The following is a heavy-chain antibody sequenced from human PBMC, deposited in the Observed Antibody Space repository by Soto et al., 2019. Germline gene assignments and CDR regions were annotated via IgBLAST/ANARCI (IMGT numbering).Heavy chain of an antibody. V-gene: IGHV3-23*01. CDR2: ISGSGGST. CDR3: AKDASSGITSFDL. CDR1: GFTFSSYA. D-gene: IGHD3-3*01. Sequence: RLSCAASGFTFSSYAMSWVRQAPGKLLEWVSTISGSGGSTYYADSVKGRFTISRDNSKNTLYLQMNSLRAEDTALYYCAKDASSGITSFDLWGRGTLVTVSS. J-gene: IGHJ2*01.